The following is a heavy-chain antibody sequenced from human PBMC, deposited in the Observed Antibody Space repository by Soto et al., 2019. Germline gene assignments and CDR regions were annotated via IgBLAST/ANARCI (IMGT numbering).Heavy chain of an antibody. Sequence: TGGSLRLSCTASGFTFSSYWMHWVRQAPGKGLVWVSRINSDGSITTYADSVKGRFTISRDNAKNTLYLQMNSLSAEDTAVYYCATVATGSYYWFDPWGQGILVTVSS. V-gene: IGHV3-74*03. CDR3: ATVATGSYYWFDP. D-gene: IGHD1-26*01. J-gene: IGHJ5*02. CDR2: INSDGSIT. CDR1: GFTFSSYW.